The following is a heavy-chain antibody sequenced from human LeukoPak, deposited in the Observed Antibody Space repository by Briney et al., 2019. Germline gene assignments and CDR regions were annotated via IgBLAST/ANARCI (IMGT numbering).Heavy chain of an antibody. CDR2: IYHSGST. D-gene: IGHD3-22*01. CDR1: GGSTSSGGYS. Sequence: SETLSLTCPVSGGSTSSGGYSWSWIRQPPGKGLEWIGYIYHSGSTYYNPSLKSRVTISVDRSKNQFSLKLSSVTAADTAVYYCARRGAYDSSGYHDYWGQGTLVTVSS. CDR3: ARRGAYDSSGYHDY. V-gene: IGHV4-30-2*01. J-gene: IGHJ4*02.